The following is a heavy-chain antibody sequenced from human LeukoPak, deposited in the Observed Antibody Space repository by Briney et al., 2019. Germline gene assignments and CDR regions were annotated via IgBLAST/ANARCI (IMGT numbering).Heavy chain of an antibody. Sequence: PSETLSLTCSVSGYSISRAYSWGWVRPPPGKGLEWIGSLYDSGSSYYNPSLKSRVTLSVDTSKNELSLQLNSVAAADTAVYFCARGVGYDDTLGSYYGFFDYWGQGTLVAVSS. CDR1: GYSISRAYS. CDR3: ARGVGYDDTLGSYYGFFDY. D-gene: IGHD3-22*01. CDR2: LYDSGSS. V-gene: IGHV4-38-2*02. J-gene: IGHJ4*02.